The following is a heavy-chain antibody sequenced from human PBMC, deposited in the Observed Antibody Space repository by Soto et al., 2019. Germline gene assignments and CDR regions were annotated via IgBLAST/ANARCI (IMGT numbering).Heavy chain of an antibody. CDR1: GFTFSSYS. J-gene: IGHJ4*02. Sequence: GGSLRLSCAASGFTFSSYSMNWVRQAPGKGLEWVSYISSSSSTIYYADSVKGRFTISRDNAKNSLYLQMNSLRAEDTAVYYCASNNHYYDSSDYYPDYWGQGALVTVSS. V-gene: IGHV3-48*01. CDR3: ASNNHYYDSSDYYPDY. CDR2: ISSSSSTI. D-gene: IGHD3-22*01.